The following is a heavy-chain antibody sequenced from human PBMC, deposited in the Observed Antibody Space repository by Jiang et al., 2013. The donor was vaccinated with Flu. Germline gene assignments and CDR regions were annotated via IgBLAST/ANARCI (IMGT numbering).Heavy chain of an antibody. CDR1: GYTFTGYY. J-gene: IGHJ5*02. V-gene: IGHV1-2*02. CDR3: ARDHYDIFFLRIRHWFDP. Sequence: SGAEVKKPGASVKVSCKASGYTFTGYYMHWVRQAPGQGLEWMGWINPNSGGTNYAQKFQGRVTMTRDTSISTAYMELSRLRSGDTAVYYCARDHYDIFFLRIRHWFDPWGQGTLVTVSS. CDR2: INPNSGGT. D-gene: IGHD3-9*01.